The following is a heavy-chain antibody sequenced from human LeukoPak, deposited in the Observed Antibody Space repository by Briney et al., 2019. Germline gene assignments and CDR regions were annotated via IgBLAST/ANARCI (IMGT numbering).Heavy chain of an antibody. Sequence: GGSLRLSCAASGFTFSSYSMNWVRQAPGKGLEWVSSISSSSSYIYYADSVKGRFTISRDNAKNSLYLQMNSLRAEDTAVYYCARGIAAAGHYYYYMDVWGKGTTVTVSS. CDR1: GFTFSSYS. CDR3: ARGIAAAGHYYYYMDV. CDR2: ISSSSSYI. D-gene: IGHD6-13*01. J-gene: IGHJ6*03. V-gene: IGHV3-21*01.